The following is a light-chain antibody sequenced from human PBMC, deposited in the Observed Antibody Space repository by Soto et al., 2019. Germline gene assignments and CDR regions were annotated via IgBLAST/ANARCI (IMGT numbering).Light chain of an antibody. CDR2: DVN. V-gene: IGLV2-14*03. CDR1: RSDIGAYNF. CDR3: TSWTTSTTMI. J-gene: IGLJ2*01. Sequence: QSVLTKPASVSGSPGQSITISCPGTRSDIGAYNFVSWYQQHPGEVPKLMLYDVNVRPSGVSNRFSGSKSGNTASLTISGLQAEDEADYYCTSWTTSTTMIFGGGTKLTVL.